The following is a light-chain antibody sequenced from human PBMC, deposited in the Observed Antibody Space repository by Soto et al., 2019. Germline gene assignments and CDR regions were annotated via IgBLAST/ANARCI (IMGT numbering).Light chain of an antibody. CDR1: QGISNS. CDR3: QQYGDLPFP. V-gene: IGKV1-33*01. Sequence: DIQMTQSPSSLSASIGDRVTITCQGSQGISNSLNWFHHTPGKAPKLLIYDASNLETGVPPRFSGGGSGTEFTFTISSLQPEDIGTYYCQQYGDLPFPFGPGTKVAIK. J-gene: IGKJ3*01. CDR2: DAS.